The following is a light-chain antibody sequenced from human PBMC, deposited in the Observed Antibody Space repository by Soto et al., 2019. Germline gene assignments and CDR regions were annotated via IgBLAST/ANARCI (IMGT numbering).Light chain of an antibody. J-gene: IGKJ3*01. CDR3: QQYGDSTFT. CDR2: GAS. Sequence: EIVLTQSPGTLSLSPGERATLSCRASQIVSSSHLAWYQQKRGQAPRLLISGASRRATGIPDRFSGSRSGTDFTLTISRLEPEDFAVYYCQQYGDSTFTFGPGTKVDL. V-gene: IGKV3-20*01. CDR1: QIVSSSH.